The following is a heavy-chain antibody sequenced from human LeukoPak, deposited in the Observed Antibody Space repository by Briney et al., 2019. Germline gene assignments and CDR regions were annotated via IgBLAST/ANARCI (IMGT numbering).Heavy chain of an antibody. J-gene: IGHJ5*02. Sequence: ASVKVSCKASGGTFSSYAISWVRQAPGQGLEWMGRIIPIFGTANYAQQFQGRVTITTDESTSTAYMELSSLRSEDTAVYYCARDREIIAAGNWFDPWGQGTLVTVSS. CDR3: ARDREIIAAGNWFDP. D-gene: IGHD6-13*01. CDR2: IIPIFGTA. CDR1: GGTFSSYA. V-gene: IGHV1-69*05.